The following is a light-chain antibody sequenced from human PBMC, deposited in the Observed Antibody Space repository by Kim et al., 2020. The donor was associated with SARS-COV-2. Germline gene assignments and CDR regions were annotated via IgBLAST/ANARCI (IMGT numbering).Light chain of an antibody. CDR1: SSNIGSNY. Sequence: ELTQPPSTSGTPGQRVTISCSGSSSNIGSNYVYWYQQLPGTAPKLLIYRNNQRPSGVPDRFSGSKFGTSASLAISGLRSEDEADYYCAAWDDSLSGRVFGTGTKVTVL. CDR2: RNN. J-gene: IGLJ1*01. V-gene: IGLV1-47*01. CDR3: AAWDDSLSGRV.